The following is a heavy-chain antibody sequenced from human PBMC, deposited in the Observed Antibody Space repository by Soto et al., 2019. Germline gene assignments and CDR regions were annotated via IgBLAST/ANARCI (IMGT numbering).Heavy chain of an antibody. CDR3: ARKGGCSSTSCYQGAGNFDY. J-gene: IGHJ4*02. Sequence: GGSLRLSCAASGFTFSSYGMHWVRQAPGKGLEWVAVIWYDGSNKYYADSVKGRFTISRDNSKNTLYLQMNSLRAEDTAVYYCARKGGCSSTSCYQGAGNFDYWGQGTLVTVSS. CDR2: IWYDGSNK. CDR1: GFTFSSYG. V-gene: IGHV3-33*08. D-gene: IGHD2-2*01.